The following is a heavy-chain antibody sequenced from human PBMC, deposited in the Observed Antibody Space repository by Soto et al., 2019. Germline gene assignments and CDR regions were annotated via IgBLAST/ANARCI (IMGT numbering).Heavy chain of an antibody. CDR3: ERGSNCSGGPYYFDY. CDR2: IYHSGST. Sequence: QVQLQESGPGLVKPSGTLSLTCAVSGGSISSSNWWSWVLQPPGKGLEWIGEIYHSGSTNYNPPPKSLITLSVYKSKNQFSLNLSSVTAADTAVYYCERGSNCSGGPYYFDYWGQGTLVTVSS. V-gene: IGHV4-4*02. CDR1: GGSISSSNW. D-gene: IGHD2-15*01. J-gene: IGHJ4*02.